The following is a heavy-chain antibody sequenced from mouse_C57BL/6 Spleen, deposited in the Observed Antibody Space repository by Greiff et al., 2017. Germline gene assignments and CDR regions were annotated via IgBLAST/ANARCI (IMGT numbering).Heavy chain of an antibody. CDR3: ARFIYYDSLYYFDD. D-gene: IGHD2-4*01. J-gene: IGHJ2*01. V-gene: IGHV1-26*01. CDR1: GYTFTDYY. Sequence: EVQLQQSGPELVKPGASVKISCKASGYTFTDYYMNWVKQSHGKSLEWIGDINPNNGGTSYNQKFKGKATLTVDKSSSTAYMELRSLTSEDSAVYYCARFIYYDSLYYFDDWGQGTTLTVSS. CDR2: INPNNGGT.